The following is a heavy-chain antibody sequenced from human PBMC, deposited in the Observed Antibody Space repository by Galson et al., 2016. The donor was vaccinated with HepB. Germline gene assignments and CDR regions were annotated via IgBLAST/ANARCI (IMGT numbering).Heavy chain of an antibody. Sequence: SLRLSCAASGFTFSSYSMNWVRQAPGKGLEWVSSISSSSSYIYYAASAKGRFTISRDNAKTSLYLQMNSLRAEDPAVYYCARGDIVGAIFDYWGQGTLVTVSS. CDR3: ARGDIVGAIFDY. CDR2: ISSSSSYI. V-gene: IGHV3-21*01. J-gene: IGHJ4*02. CDR1: GFTFSSYS. D-gene: IGHD1-26*01.